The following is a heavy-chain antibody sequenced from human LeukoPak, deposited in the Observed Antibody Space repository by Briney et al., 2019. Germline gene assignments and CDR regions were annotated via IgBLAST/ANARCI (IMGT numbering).Heavy chain of an antibody. D-gene: IGHD3-22*01. J-gene: IGHJ4*02. CDR2: ISWNSGSI. Sequence: GGSLRLSCAASGFTFDDYAMHWVRQAPGKGLEWVSGISWNSGSIVYADSVKGRFTISRDKAKNSLYLQMNSLRAEDMALYYCAKDITPRYDSSGYQGSYFDYWGQGTLVTVSS. V-gene: IGHV3-9*03. CDR3: AKDITPRYDSSGYQGSYFDY. CDR1: GFTFDDYA.